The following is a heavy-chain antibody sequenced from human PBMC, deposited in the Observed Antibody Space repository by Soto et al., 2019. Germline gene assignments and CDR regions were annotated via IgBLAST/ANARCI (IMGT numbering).Heavy chain of an antibody. J-gene: IGHJ4*02. V-gene: IGHV3-15*07. Sequence: EVQLVESGGGLVKPGESLRLSCAVSGFAFISAWMNWVRHTPGKGLEWVGRIKSKADGGATDFAAFVKGRFTLSRDDSKTTVYLQMNNLKIEDTGIYYCITDHLGYWGLGTLVTVS. D-gene: IGHD2-15*01. CDR1: GFAFISAW. CDR3: ITDHLGY. CDR2: IKSKADGGAT.